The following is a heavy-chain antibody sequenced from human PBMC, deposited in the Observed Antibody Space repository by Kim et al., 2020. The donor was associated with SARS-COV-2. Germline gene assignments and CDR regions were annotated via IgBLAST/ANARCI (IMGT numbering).Heavy chain of an antibody. CDR2: TYYRSKWYN. CDR1: GDSVSSNSAV. J-gene: IGHJ6*02. Sequence: SQTLSLTCAISGDSVSSNSAVWNWVRQSPSRGLEWLGRTYYRSKWYNDYAVSVKGRISVNPDTSKNQFSLQLNSVTPEDTALYYCARNSWGPYNGMGVWGQGTTVTVSS. D-gene: IGHD3-16*01. V-gene: IGHV6-1*01. CDR3: ARNSWGPYNGMGV.